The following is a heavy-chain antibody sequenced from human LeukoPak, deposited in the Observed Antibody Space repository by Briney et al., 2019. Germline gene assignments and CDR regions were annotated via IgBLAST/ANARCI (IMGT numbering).Heavy chain of an antibody. Sequence: RLSXXXXGXTXXSYAMXWVGQAPGKGLEWVSAISGSGGSTYSADSVKGRFTISRDNSKNTLYLQMNSLRAEDTAVYYCARTGPTTLVVCDYWGQGTLVTVSS. CDR2: ISGSGGST. V-gene: IGHV3-23*01. J-gene: IGHJ4*02. CDR1: GXTXXSYA. CDR3: ARTGPTTLVVCDY. D-gene: IGHD4-23*01.